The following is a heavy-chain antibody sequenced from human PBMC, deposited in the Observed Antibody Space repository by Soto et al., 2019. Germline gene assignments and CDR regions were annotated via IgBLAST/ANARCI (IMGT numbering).Heavy chain of an antibody. J-gene: IGHJ4*02. D-gene: IGHD5-18*01. CDR1: GGSISTGYW. V-gene: IGHV4-4*02. CDR3: ATHRGNTYGPYDD. Sequence: QVQLQESGPGLVKPSGTLSLTCAVSGGSISTGYWWSWVRQSPDKGLEWIGEIFHTGSINYSPSLRSRVTISVDKSKNQFSLNLSSVTAADTAVYYCATHRGNTYGPYDDWGQGTLVTVSS. CDR2: IFHTGSI.